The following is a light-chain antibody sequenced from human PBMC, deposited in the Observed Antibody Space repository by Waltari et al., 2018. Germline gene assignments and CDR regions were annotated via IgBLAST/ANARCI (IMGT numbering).Light chain of an antibody. J-gene: IGKJ1*01. CDR2: AAS. Sequence: LTQSPGTLSLSPGERATLSCRASQNIGTYLVWCQQKPGQPPRLLMYAASRRATGVPDRFSGSGSGTDFSLTISRLEPEDFAVYYCQNHERLPATFGQGTRVEIK. V-gene: IGKV3-20*01. CDR1: QNIGTY. CDR3: QNHERLPAT.